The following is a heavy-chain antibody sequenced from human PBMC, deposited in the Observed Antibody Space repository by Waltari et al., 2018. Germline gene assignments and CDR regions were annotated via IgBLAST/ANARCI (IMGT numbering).Heavy chain of an antibody. V-gene: IGHV3-9*01. CDR1: GFTFADYA. CDR3: AKELRSLERGFDL. J-gene: IGHJ4*02. D-gene: IGHD3-3*01. CDR2: ISWNSGRI. Sequence: EIQLVQSGGGSVQPGQSLTLSCAASGFTFADYAMQWVRQVPGRGMEWVSSISWNSGRIKYADSVKGRFTISRDNAKTSVYMQMNSLKIEDTAVYYCAKELRSLERGFDLWGQGTPVIVSS.